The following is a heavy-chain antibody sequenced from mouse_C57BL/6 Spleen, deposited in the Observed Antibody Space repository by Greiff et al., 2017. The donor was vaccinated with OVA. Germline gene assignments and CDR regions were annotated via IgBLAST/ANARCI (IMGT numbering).Heavy chain of an antibody. CDR2: IYPGDGDT. V-gene: IGHV1-82*01. CDR1: GYAFSSSW. D-gene: IGHD2-3*01. J-gene: IGHJ3*01. Sequence: VQLQESGPELVKPGASVKISCKASGYAFSSSWMNWVKQRPGKGLEWIGRIYPGDGDTNYNGKFKGKATLTADKSSSTAYMQLSSLTSEDSAVYFCAREDYDGLLAYWGQGTLVTVSA. CDR3: AREDYDGLLAY.